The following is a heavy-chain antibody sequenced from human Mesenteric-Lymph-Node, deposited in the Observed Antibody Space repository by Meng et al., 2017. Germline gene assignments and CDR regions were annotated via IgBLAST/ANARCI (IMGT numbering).Heavy chain of an antibody. V-gene: IGHV4-39*01. CDR2: IGHRGFT. D-gene: IGHD6-19*01. J-gene: IGHJ5*02. Sequence: LQESGPGLVRPSEALSLTCSVSGGPISTSGYYWGWIRQPPGKGLEWIGSIGHRGFTYYTPSLKSRVTVSIDTSRNQFSLWLTSVTAADTAVYYFVRSSAWVRTGFDPWGQGTLVTVSS. CDR1: GGPISTSGYY. CDR3: VRSSAWVRTGFDP.